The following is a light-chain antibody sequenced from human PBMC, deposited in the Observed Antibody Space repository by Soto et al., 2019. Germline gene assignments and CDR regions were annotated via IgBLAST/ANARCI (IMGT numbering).Light chain of an antibody. CDR1: KDINIY. Sequence: DIQMTRSPSSLSASVGDRFTITCRAGKDINIYLDWYQQKSGKDPKLLISAASTLQSGVPSRFSGSGSGTDFTLTISSLQPEDVATYYCQKYDDAPLTFGGGTKVEIK. CDR2: AAS. CDR3: QKYDDAPLT. J-gene: IGKJ4*01. V-gene: IGKV1-27*01.